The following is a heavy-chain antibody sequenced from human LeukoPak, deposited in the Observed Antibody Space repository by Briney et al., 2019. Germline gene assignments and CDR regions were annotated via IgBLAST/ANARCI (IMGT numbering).Heavy chain of an antibody. D-gene: IGHD2-15*01. Sequence: SETLSLTCTVSGGSISSYYWSWIRQPPGKGLEWIGYIYYSGSTNYNPSLKSRVTISVDTSKNQFSLKLNSVTAADTAVYYCARSVEGYCRGGSCYYYSYYMDVWGKGTTVTVSS. CDR2: IYYSGST. J-gene: IGHJ6*03. CDR3: ARSVEGYCRGGSCYYYSYYMDV. CDR1: GGSISSYY. V-gene: IGHV4-59*01.